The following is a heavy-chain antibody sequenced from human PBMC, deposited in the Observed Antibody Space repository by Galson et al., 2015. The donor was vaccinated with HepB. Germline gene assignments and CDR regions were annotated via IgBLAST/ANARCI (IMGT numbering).Heavy chain of an antibody. CDR1: GYTFTSYG. J-gene: IGHJ4*02. Sequence: SGAEVTEPGASVTVSCMASGYTFTSYGISWVRQAPGQGLKWMGWISTYNGDIKYAQNLQGRVTMTTDTSTSTAYMELRSLRSDDTAVYYCAREYCTDGVCYDPDYWGQGTLVTVSS. CDR3: AREYCTDGVCYDPDY. CDR2: ISTYNGDI. D-gene: IGHD2-8*01. V-gene: IGHV1-18*01.